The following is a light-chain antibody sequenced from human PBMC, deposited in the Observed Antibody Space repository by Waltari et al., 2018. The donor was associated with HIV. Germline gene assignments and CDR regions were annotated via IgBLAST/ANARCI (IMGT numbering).Light chain of an antibody. V-gene: IGLV2-8*01. Sequence: QSALTPPPSASGSPGQSVTLSCPGTSSAVGGYNYVSWHHHHPGKAPKLMIYDVIKRPSGVPDRFSGSKSGNTASLTVSGLQPEDEADYYCSSHAGSKVVFGGGTRLTVL. CDR2: DVI. J-gene: IGLJ2*01. CDR1: SSAVGGYNY. CDR3: SSHAGSKVV.